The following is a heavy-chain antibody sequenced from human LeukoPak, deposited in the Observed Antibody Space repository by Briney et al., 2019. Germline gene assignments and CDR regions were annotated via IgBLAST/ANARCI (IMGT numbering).Heavy chain of an antibody. J-gene: IGHJ4*02. D-gene: IGHD2-21*02. V-gene: IGHV1-18*01. CDR3: ARENVFLGDQVLLFLQPDY. CDR1: GYTFTNYA. Sequence: ASVKVSCKASGYTFTNYAFSWVRQAPGQGLEWMGWISPYKGKTDYAQKFQDRVTMTADTSTSTAYMELRSLRFDDTAVYYCARENVFLGDQVLLFLQPDYWGQGTLVTVSS. CDR2: ISPYKGKT.